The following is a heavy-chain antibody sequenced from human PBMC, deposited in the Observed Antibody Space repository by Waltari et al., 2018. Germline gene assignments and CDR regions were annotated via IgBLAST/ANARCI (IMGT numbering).Heavy chain of an antibody. CDR3: ARAWGGSGWWSYRLFDY. Sequence: QVQLQEPGPGLVKPSETLSLTCTVSGGSISSDYWSWIRQPPGKGLEWIGYIYSSGSTNYNPSLKSRVTISVDTSKNQFSLKLSSVTAADTAVYYCARAWGGSGWWSYRLFDYWGQGTLVTVSS. D-gene: IGHD6-19*01. V-gene: IGHV4-59*01. J-gene: IGHJ4*02. CDR1: GGSISSDY. CDR2: IYSSGST.